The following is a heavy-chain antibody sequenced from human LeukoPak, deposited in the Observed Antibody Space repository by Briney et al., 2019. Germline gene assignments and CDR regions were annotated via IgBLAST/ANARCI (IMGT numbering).Heavy chain of an antibody. CDR1: GFTFSHYW. CDR3: ARGGDIVVVPAQPMDV. D-gene: IGHD2-2*01. V-gene: IGHV3-7*02. CDR2: IKQDGSEK. Sequence: GGSLSLSCAASGFTFSHYWMSWVRQAPGKGLEWVANIKQDGSEKNYVGSVKGRFSVSRDNAKNSLSLQMNTLRAEDTAVYYCARGGDIVVVPAQPMDVWGQGTTVTVSS. J-gene: IGHJ6*02.